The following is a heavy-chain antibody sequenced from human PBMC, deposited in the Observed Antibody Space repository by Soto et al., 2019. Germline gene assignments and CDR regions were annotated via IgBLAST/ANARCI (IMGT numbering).Heavy chain of an antibody. CDR1: GLSVSDAW. CDR2: IKRRSEGGTT. J-gene: IGHJ4*02. D-gene: IGHD1-26*01. Sequence: GGSLRLSCAASGLSVSDAWMTWVRQAPGKGLEWVGHIKRRSEGGTTEYAAPVKGRFIISREDSRNTLYLQMDSLKSDDSGVYYCTTAPTLVGPRGDFWGQGTLVTVSS. CDR3: TTAPTLVGPRGDF. V-gene: IGHV3-15*01.